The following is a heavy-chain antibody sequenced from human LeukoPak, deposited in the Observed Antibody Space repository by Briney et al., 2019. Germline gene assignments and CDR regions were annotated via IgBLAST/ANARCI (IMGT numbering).Heavy chain of an antibody. J-gene: IGHJ4*02. V-gene: IGHV3-48*03. CDR2: ISSSGSTI. CDR1: GFTFSTYE. CDR3: ARVYSSGWSY. D-gene: IGHD6-19*01. Sequence: GGSLRLSCAASGFTFSTYEMNWVRQAPGKGLEWVSYISSSGSTIYYADSVKGRFTISRDNAKKSLYLQMNSLRAEDTAVYYCARVYSSGWSYWGQGTLVTVSS.